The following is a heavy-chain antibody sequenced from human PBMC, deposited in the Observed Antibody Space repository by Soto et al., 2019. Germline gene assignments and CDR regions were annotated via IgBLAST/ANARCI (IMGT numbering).Heavy chain of an antibody. V-gene: IGHV3-23*01. D-gene: IGHD5-12*01. CDR1: GFSFSGYV. CDR3: AKSQDEMATNSMVDL. J-gene: IGHJ5*02. Sequence: EVQLLESGGGVVQPGGSLRLSCAASGFSFSGYVISWVRQAPGKGLGGGSGIGFSGGSRFYAYSVKGRFTISSDISSNTVNLQMNSLRAEDTAVYYCAKSQDEMATNSMVDLWGQGTLVTVSS. CDR2: IGFSGGSR.